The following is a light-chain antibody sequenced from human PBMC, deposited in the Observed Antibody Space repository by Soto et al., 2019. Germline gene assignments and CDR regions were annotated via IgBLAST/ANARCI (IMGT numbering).Light chain of an antibody. J-gene: IGKJ4*01. CDR3: QQYDDLPLT. Sequence: IQMTQSPSSLSAFVGDRVTITCQASHDISNYLNWYQHKPGKAPKLLIYDASNLQTGVPSRFSGSGSTTYFTFTISSLQPEDIATYFCQQYDDLPLTFGGGTKVEVK. CDR2: DAS. CDR1: HDISNY. V-gene: IGKV1-33*01.